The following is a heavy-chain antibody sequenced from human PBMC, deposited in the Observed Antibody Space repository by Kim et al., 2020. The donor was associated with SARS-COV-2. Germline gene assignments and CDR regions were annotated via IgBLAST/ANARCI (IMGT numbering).Heavy chain of an antibody. Sequence: YNPPHKSRVTMSVDTSKNQFSLKLSAVTAADTAVYYCARLYAFGYYGMDVWGQGTTVTVSS. J-gene: IGHJ6*02. V-gene: IGHV4-59*08. CDR3: ARLYAFGYYGMDV. D-gene: IGHD2-2*02.